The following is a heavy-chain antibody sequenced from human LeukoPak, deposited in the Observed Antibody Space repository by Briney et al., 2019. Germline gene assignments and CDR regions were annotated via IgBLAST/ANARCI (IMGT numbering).Heavy chain of an antibody. CDR3: AREASDTAMATYYFDY. CDR1: GGSISTYY. Sequence: SETLSLTCTVSGGSISTYYWSWIRQPAGNGLEWIGRIYISGRTNYNPSLQSRVTMSVDTSRNQFSLKLRSVTAADTAVYYCAREASDTAMATYYFDYWGQGTLVTVSS. D-gene: IGHD5-18*01. V-gene: IGHV4-4*07. CDR2: IYISGRT. J-gene: IGHJ4*02.